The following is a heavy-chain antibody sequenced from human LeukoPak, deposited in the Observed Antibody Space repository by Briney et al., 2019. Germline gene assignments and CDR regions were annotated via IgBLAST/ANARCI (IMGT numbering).Heavy chain of an antibody. CDR3: TRGITMVRGVTSPFDY. J-gene: IGHJ4*02. Sequence: GGSLKLSCAASGFTLSGSAMHWVRQASGKGLEWVGRIRSKANSYATAYAASVKGRFTISRDDSKNTAYLQMNSLKTEDTAVYYCTRGITMVRGVTSPFDYWGQGTLVTVSS. V-gene: IGHV3-73*01. CDR2: IRSKANSYAT. D-gene: IGHD3-10*01. CDR1: GFTLSGSA.